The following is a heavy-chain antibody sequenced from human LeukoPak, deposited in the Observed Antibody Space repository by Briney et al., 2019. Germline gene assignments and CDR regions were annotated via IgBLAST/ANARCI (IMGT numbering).Heavy chain of an antibody. Sequence: GGSLTLSCAASGFTFSSYEMNWVGPAPGKGLEWVSYISSGGCSIYYADSVRGRFTISRDNAKNSLYLQMNSLRAEDTSVYYCARAKSGYDSSGYYYYRNAFDIWGQGAMVTVSS. D-gene: IGHD3-22*01. J-gene: IGHJ3*02. CDR1: GFTFSSYE. CDR2: ISSGGCSI. CDR3: ARAKSGYDSSGYYYYRNAFDI. V-gene: IGHV3-48*03.